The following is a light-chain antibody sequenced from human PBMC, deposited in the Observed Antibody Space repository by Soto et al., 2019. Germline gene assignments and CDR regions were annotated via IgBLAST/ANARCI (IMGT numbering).Light chain of an antibody. V-gene: IGLV2-23*01. CDR3: CSYAGSRTWV. CDR2: EGS. CDR1: SSDVGNYNL. Sequence: QSALTQPASVSGSPGQSITISCTGTSSDVGNYNLVSWYQQHPGKAPKLMIFEGSKRPSGVSNRFSGSKSGNTASLTISGLQAEDEADYYCCSYAGSRTWVFGGGTKATVL. J-gene: IGLJ3*02.